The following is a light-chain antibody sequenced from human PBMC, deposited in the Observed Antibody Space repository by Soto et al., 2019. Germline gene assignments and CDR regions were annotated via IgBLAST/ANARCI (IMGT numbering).Light chain of an antibody. V-gene: IGKV4-1*01. Sequence: DIVMTQSPDSLAVSLGERATIDCKSSRTILYSSNKQNYLAWYQQKPGQPPKLLIYWASTRESGVPDRFSGSGSGTDFTLTISSLQAEDVAVYYCQQYYSTPYTFGQGTKLEIK. CDR2: WAS. CDR1: RTILYSSNKQNY. J-gene: IGKJ2*01. CDR3: QQYYSTPYT.